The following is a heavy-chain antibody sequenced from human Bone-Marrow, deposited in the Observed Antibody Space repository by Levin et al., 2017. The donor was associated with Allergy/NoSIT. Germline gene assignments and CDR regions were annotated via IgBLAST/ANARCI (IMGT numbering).Heavy chain of an antibody. CDR1: GGSINSGDHF. Sequence: SETLSLTCSVSGGSINSGDHFWSWVRQPPGKGLEWIGYIYYSRSTSYSPSLKIRLTISVDTSKNQFSLKLNSVTAADTAVYFCARSRSLAAMTCYYFDAWGQGTLVTVSS. CDR2: IYYSRST. J-gene: IGHJ4*02. V-gene: IGHV4-30-4*01. CDR3: ARSRSLAAMTCYYFDA. D-gene: IGHD3-10*01.